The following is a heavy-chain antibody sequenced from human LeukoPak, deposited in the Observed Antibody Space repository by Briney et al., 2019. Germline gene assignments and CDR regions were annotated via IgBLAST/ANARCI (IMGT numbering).Heavy chain of an antibody. D-gene: IGHD3-10*01. J-gene: IGHJ5*02. V-gene: IGHV3-23*01. Sequence: GGSLRLSCAASGFTFSSYAMSWVRQAPGKGLEWVSAISGSGGSTYYADSVKGRFTISRDNSKNTLYLQMNSLRVEDTAVYYCAKSITMVRVNWFDPWGQGTLVTVSS. CDR3: AKSITMVRVNWFDP. CDR1: GFTFSSYA. CDR2: ISGSGGST.